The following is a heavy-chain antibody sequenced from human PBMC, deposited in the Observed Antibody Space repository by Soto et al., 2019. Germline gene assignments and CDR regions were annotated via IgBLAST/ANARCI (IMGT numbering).Heavy chain of an antibody. V-gene: IGHV3-74*01. J-gene: IGHJ6*02. CDR2: INSDGSST. Sequence: GGSLRLSCAASGFTFSSYWMHWVRQAPGKGLVWVSRINSDGSSTSYADSVKGRFTISRDNAKNTLYLQMNSLRAEDTAVYYCARGTYYDFWSGYYSRSRDYYGMDVWGQGTTVTVSS. CDR3: ARGTYYDFWSGYYSRSRDYYGMDV. CDR1: GFTFSSYW. D-gene: IGHD3-3*01.